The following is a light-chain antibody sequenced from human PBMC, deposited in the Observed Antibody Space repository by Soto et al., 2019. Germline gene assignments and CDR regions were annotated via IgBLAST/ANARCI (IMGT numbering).Light chain of an antibody. V-gene: IGKV1-5*03. CDR1: QSISPW. CDR3: QQYERYPMT. Sequence: DSQMTQFSSTLSASVGDRVTITCQASQSISPWLAWYQQKPGKAPKILISKASTLQSGVPPRFSGSGSGTEFTLTISSLQPDDFATYYCQQYERYPMTFGGGTKVDIK. J-gene: IGKJ4*01. CDR2: KAS.